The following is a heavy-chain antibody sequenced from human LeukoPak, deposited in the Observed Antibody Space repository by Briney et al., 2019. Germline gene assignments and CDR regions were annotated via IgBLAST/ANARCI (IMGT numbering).Heavy chain of an antibody. CDR3: ARVRYCSSTSCP. CDR1: GGSFSGYY. J-gene: IGHJ5*02. Sequence: PSETLSLTCAVYGGSFSGYYWSWIRQPPGKGLEWIGEIDHSGSTNYNPSLKSRVTISVDTSKNQFSLKLSSVTAADTAVYYCARVRYCSSTSCPWGQGTLVTVSS. V-gene: IGHV4-34*01. CDR2: IDHSGST. D-gene: IGHD2-2*01.